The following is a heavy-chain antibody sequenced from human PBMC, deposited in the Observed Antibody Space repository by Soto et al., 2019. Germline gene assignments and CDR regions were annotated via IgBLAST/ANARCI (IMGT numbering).Heavy chain of an antibody. CDR1: GRSISSDY. D-gene: IGHD3-16*01. CDR2: VFYGGT. V-gene: IGHV4-59*01. CDR3: ASYRGALYFES. Sequence: PXETLSLTCSVSGRSISSDYWSWIRQSPDKGLEWLGYVFYGGTDYNPSLGGRVSMSVETSKSQFSLKLTSVTVADTAVYYCASYRGALYFESWGPGNLVTVSS. J-gene: IGHJ4*02.